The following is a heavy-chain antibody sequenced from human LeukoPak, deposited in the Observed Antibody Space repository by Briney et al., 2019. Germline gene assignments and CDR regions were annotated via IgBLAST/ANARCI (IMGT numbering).Heavy chain of an antibody. Sequence: PSETLSLTCSVSVGSLSSGGYYWGWIRQPPGKGLEWIGSIYHSGSTYYNPSLKSRVTISVDTSKNQFSLKLSSVTAADTAVYYCARDFLSGADYNWNDEDERCWFDPWGQGTLVTVSS. D-gene: IGHD1-1*01. J-gene: IGHJ5*02. V-gene: IGHV4-39*07. CDR3: ARDFLSGADYNWNDEDERCWFDP. CDR1: VGSLSSGGYY. CDR2: IYHSGST.